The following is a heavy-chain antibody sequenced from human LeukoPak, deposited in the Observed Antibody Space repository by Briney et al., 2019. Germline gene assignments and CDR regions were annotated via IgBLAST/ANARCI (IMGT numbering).Heavy chain of an antibody. V-gene: IGHV3-23*01. CDR2: INGDGANT. D-gene: IGHD3-10*01. CDR3: AKRWFGELGVYWFDP. J-gene: IGHJ5*02. CDR1: GFTFSSHA. Sequence: TGGSLRLSCAASGFTFSSHAMSWVRQAPGKGLEWVSTINGDGANTYYADSVKGRFTISRDNSKNTLYLQMNRLRAEETAVYYCAKRWFGELGVYWFDPWGQGTLVSVIS.